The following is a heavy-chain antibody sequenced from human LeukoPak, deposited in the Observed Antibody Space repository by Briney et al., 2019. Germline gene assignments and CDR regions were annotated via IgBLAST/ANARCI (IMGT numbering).Heavy chain of an antibody. D-gene: IGHD2-2*01. CDR1: GFTFSSYS. J-gene: IGHJ6*03. Sequence: GGSLRLSCAASGFTFSSYSMNWVRQAPGKGLEWVSSISSSSSYIYYADSVKGRFTISRDNAKNSLYLQMNSLRAEDAAVYYWARAGYCSSTSCTYYYYYMDVWGKGTTVTVSS. CDR2: ISSSSSYI. V-gene: IGHV3-21*01. CDR3: ARAGYCSSTSCTYYYYYMDV.